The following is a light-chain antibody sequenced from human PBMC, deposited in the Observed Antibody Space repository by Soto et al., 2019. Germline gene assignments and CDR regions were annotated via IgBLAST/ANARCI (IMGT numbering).Light chain of an antibody. J-gene: IGKJ5*01. CDR2: AAS. V-gene: IGKV1-9*01. CDR3: QQLNRYPIS. CDR1: QGISSY. Sequence: IQLTQYPSSLAASVRDGVTITCRASQGISSYLAWYQQKPGKAPKLLIYAASTLQSGVPSMFSGIGSGTDFTLTISSLQPEDCATYYCQQLNRYPISFGQGTRLEI.